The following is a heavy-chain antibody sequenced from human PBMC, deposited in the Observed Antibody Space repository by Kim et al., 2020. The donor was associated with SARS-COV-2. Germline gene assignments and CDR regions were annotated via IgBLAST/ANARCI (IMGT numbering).Heavy chain of an antibody. Sequence: SETLSLTCTVSGGSISSSSYYWGWIRQPPGKGLEWIGSIYYSGSTYYNPSLKSRVTISVDTSKNQFSLKLSSVTAADTAVYYCARVVGVFTVRATHFDYWGQGTLVTVSS. CDR3: ARVVGVFTVRATHFDY. CDR2: IYYSGST. J-gene: IGHJ4*02. D-gene: IGHD3-10*01. CDR1: GGSISSSSYY. V-gene: IGHV4-39*07.